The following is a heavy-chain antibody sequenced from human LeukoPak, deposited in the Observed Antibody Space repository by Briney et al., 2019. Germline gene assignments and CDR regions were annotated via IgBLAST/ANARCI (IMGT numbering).Heavy chain of an antibody. CDR1: EFTFSSYW. CDR2: MNSDGSST. Sequence: GGSLRLSCAASEFTFSSYWMHWVRQAPGKGLVWVSRMNSDGSSTTYADSVKGRFTISRDNTKNTLFLQMISLRAEDTAVYYCARDCSDKGCYASAFDMWGRGTTVTISS. J-gene: IGHJ3*02. D-gene: IGHD2-15*01. V-gene: IGHV3-74*03. CDR3: ARDCSDKGCYASAFDM.